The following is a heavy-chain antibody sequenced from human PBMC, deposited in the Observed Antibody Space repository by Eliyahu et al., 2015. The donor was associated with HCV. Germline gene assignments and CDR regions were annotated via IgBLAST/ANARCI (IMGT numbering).Heavy chain of an antibody. CDR3: ARHSITGTYNWFDP. V-gene: IGHV4-59*08. J-gene: IGHJ5*02. D-gene: IGHD1-20*01. CDR1: GXSXSSYY. Sequence: QVQLQESGPGLVKPSETXSXTCTVXGXSXSSYYWSWIRQPPGKGLEWIGYIYYSGSTNYNPSLKSRVTISVDTSKNQFSLKLSSVTAADTAVYYCARHSITGTYNWFDPWGQGTLVTVSS. CDR2: IYYSGST.